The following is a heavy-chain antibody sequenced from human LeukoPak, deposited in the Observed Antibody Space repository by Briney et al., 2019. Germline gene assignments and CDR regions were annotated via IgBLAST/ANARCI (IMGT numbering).Heavy chain of an antibody. J-gene: IGHJ4*02. D-gene: IGHD3-10*01. CDR1: GFTFSSYA. Sequence: GGSLRPSCAASGFTFSSYAMHWVRQAPGKGLEWVAVISYDGSNKYYADSVKGRFTISRDNSKNTLYLQMNSLRAEDTAVYYCARDSIMVRGDIWGQGTLVTVSS. CDR3: ARDSIMVRGDI. CDR2: ISYDGSNK. V-gene: IGHV3-30-3*01.